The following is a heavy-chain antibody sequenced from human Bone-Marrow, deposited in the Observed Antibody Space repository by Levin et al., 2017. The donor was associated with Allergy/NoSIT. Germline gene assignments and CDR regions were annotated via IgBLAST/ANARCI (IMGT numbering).Heavy chain of an antibody. V-gene: IGHV3-23*01. Sequence: LSLTCAASKFTFNNYAMSWVRQAPGRGLEWVSVISAGGDTTFYADSVRGRFTISRDNSKNTLYLQMNGLRAEDTAVYYCANCPLSGSKFDAFDIWGQGTIVTVSS. CDR3: ANCPLSGSKFDAFDI. CDR1: KFTFNNYA. J-gene: IGHJ3*02. D-gene: IGHD3-10*01. CDR2: ISAGGDTT.